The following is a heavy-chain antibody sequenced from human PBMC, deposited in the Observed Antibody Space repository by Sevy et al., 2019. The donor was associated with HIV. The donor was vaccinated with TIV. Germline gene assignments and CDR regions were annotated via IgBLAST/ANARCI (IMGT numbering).Heavy chain of an antibody. J-gene: IGHJ5*02. CDR3: AGGEEDIVVVPAALWFDP. CDR2: INHSGST. D-gene: IGHD2-2*01. CDR1: GGSFSGYY. Sequence: SETLSLTCAVYGGSFSGYYWSWIRQPPGKGLEWIGEINHSGSTNYNPSLKSRVTISVDTSKNQFSLKLSSVTAADTAVYYCAGGEEDIVVVPAALWFDPWGQGTLVTVSS. V-gene: IGHV4-34*01.